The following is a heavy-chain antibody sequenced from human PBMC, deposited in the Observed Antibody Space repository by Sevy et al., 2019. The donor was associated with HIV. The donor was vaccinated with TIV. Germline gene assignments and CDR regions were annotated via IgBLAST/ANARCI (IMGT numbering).Heavy chain of an antibody. CDR3: ARRSSSSSYDYYYYGMDV. V-gene: IGHV3-48*02. J-gene: IGHJ6*02. D-gene: IGHD6-6*01. CDR1: GFTFSSYS. CDR2: ISSSISTI. Sequence: GGSLRLSCAASGFTFSSYSMNWVRQAPGKGLEWVSYISSSISTIYYADSVKGRFTISRDNAKNSLYLQMNSLRDEDTAVYYCARRSSSSSYDYYYYGMDVWGQGTTVTVSS.